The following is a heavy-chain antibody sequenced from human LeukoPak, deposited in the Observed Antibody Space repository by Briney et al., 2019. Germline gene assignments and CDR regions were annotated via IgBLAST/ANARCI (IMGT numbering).Heavy chain of an antibody. CDR1: GYRFTSYW. V-gene: IGHV5-51*01. D-gene: IGHD3-22*01. CDR2: IYPANWDT. Sequence: GESLKISCEGSGYRFTSYWAGWVRHMPGKGLEWMGIIYPANWDTRYSPSFQGQVTISVDKSINTAYLQWSSLKASDTAMYYCARALYYYDMYDAFDIWGQGTMVTVSS. CDR3: ARALYYYDMYDAFDI. J-gene: IGHJ3*02.